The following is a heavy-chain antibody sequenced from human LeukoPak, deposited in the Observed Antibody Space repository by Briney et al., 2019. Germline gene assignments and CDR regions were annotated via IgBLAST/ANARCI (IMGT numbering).Heavy chain of an antibody. CDR3: ARDGLVVVPAAIRASPYYYYGMDV. J-gene: IGHJ6*02. Sequence: ASVKVSCKASGYTFTSYYMHWVRQAPGQGLEWMGIINPSGGSTSYARKFQGRVTMTRDTSTSTVYMELSSLRSEDTAVYYCARDGLVVVPAAIRASPYYYYGMDVWGQGTTVTVSS. CDR1: GYTFTSYY. V-gene: IGHV1-46*01. D-gene: IGHD2-2*02. CDR2: INPSGGST.